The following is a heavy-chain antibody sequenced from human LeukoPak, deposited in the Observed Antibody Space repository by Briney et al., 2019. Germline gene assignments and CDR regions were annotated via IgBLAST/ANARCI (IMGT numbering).Heavy chain of an antibody. J-gene: IGHJ4*02. CDR3: ASTGRGYSYPIFDY. D-gene: IGHD5-18*01. CDR1: GFSSSSYE. Sequence: GRSLRLSCAASGFSSSSYEMNWVRQAPGKGLEWVSYISGSGSTMYYADSVRGRFTISRDNAKNSLYLQMNSLRAEDTAVYYCASTGRGYSYPIFDYWGQGTLVTVSS. CDR2: ISGSGSTM. V-gene: IGHV3-48*03.